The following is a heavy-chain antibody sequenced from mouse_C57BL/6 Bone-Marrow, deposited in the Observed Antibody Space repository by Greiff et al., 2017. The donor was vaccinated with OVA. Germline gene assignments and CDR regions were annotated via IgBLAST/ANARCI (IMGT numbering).Heavy chain of an antibody. CDR1: GYTFTSYG. V-gene: IGHV1-81*01. CDR3: ARWLLEDYAMDY. D-gene: IGHD2-3*01. CDR2: IYPRSGNT. J-gene: IGHJ4*01. Sequence: QVQLQQSGAELARPGASVKLSCKASGYTFTSYGISWVKQRTGQGLEWIGEIYPRSGNTYYNEKFKGKATLTADKSSSTAYMELRSLTSEDSAVYFCARWLLEDYAMDYWGQGTSVTVSS.